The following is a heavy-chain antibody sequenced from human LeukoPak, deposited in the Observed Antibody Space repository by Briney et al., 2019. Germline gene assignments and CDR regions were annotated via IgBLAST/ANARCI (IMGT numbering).Heavy chain of an antibody. J-gene: IGHJ4*02. CDR3: ARSYIGIVGATTGFDY. CDR2: ISYDGSNK. CDR1: GFTFSSYA. D-gene: IGHD1-26*01. V-gene: IGHV3-30*04. Sequence: GGSLRLSCAASGFTFSSYAMHWVRQAPGKGLEWVAVISYDGSNKYYADSVKGRFTISRDNSKNTLYLQMNSLGAEDTAVYYCARSYIGIVGATTGFDYWGQGTLVTVSS.